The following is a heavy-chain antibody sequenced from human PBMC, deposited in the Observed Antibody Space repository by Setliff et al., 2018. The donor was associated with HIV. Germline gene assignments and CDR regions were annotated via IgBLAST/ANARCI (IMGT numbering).Heavy chain of an antibody. CDR1: GDSIGSNPYY. CDR3: ARHVGVIRLYYCDH. V-gene: IGHV4-61*09. D-gene: IGHD3-16*02. CDR2: IYASDSSGST. Sequence: SETLSLTCTVSGDSIGSNPYYWSWIRQPAGQGLEWIGHIYASDSSGSTNYNPSLKSRVTISVDTSKNQFSLKLSYVTAADTAVYHCARHVGVIRLYYCDHWGQGTLVTVSS. J-gene: IGHJ4*02.